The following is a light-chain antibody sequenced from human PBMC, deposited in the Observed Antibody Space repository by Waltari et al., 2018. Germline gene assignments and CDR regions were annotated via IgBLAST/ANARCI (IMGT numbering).Light chain of an antibody. Sequence: QSALTQPASVSGSPGQSITISCPGTDSDVGAYDFVSWYQQHPGKAPHLIIYEVSNLPSWISNLFSASKSGNTASLTISGLQAEDEADYYCSSYTTSSAPGVFGTGTRVTVL. CDR3: SSYTTSSAPGV. V-gene: IGLV2-14*01. J-gene: IGLJ1*01. CDR1: DSDVGAYDF. CDR2: EVS.